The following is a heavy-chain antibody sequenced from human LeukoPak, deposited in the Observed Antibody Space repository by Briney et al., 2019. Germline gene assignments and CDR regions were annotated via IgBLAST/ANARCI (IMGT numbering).Heavy chain of an antibody. D-gene: IGHD3-3*01. CDR2: IYHSGST. Sequence: SGTLSLTCAVSGGSISSNNWWSWVRQPPGKGLEWIGEIYHSGSTNYNPSLKSRVTMSVDTSKNQFSLKLSSVTAADTAVYYCARGTIFGPAENAFDIWGQGTMVTVSS. V-gene: IGHV4-4*02. J-gene: IGHJ3*02. CDR3: ARGTIFGPAENAFDI. CDR1: GGSISSNNW.